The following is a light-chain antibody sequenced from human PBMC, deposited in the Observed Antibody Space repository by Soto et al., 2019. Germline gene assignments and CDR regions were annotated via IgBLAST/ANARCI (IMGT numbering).Light chain of an antibody. V-gene: IGLV1-40*01. Sequence: QSVLTQPPSVSGAPGQRVTISCTGSSSNIGAGYDVHWYQQLPGTAPKLLIYGNSHRPSGVPDRISGSKSGTSAALAITGLQAEDEGDYYCQSYDSRLSGLNVFRSGTKLTVL. CDR3: QSYDSRLSGLNV. CDR1: SSNIGAGYD. CDR2: GNS. J-gene: IGLJ1*01.